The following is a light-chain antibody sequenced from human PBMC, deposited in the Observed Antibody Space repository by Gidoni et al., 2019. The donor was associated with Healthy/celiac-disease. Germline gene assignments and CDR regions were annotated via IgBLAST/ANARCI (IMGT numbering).Light chain of an antibody. CDR2: KDS. V-gene: IGLV3-16*01. Sequence: SSELTPPPPVSVSLGQMARITCSGEALPKKYAYWYQQKPGQFPVLVIYKDSERPSGIPERFSGSSSGTIVTLTISGVQAEDEADYYCLSADSSGTYRVFGGGTKLTVL. CDR1: ALPKKY. J-gene: IGLJ2*01. CDR3: LSADSSGTYRV.